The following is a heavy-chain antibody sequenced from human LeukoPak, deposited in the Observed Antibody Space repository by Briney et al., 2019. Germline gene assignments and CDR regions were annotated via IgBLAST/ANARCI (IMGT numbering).Heavy chain of an antibody. V-gene: IGHV1-8*01. CDR3: ARGKWINGDYSGIDY. D-gene: IGHD4-17*01. J-gene: IGHJ4*02. CDR1: GYTFTSYD. CDR2: MNPNSGNT. Sequence: ASVKVSCRASGYTFTSYDINWVRQATGQGLEWMGWMNPNSGNTGYAQKFQGRVTMTRNTSISTAYMGLSSLRSEDTAVYYCARGKWINGDYSGIDYWGQGTLVTVSS.